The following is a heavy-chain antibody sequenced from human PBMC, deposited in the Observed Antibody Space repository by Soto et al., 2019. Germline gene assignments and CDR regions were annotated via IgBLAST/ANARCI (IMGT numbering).Heavy chain of an antibody. CDR2: INYSGST. CDR1: GGSFSGYY. J-gene: IGHJ6*02. V-gene: IGHV4-34*01. CDR3: ARRNYFYALDV. Sequence: PSETLSLTCAVSGGSFSGYYWGWVRQPPGKGLEWVGEINYSGSTNYNPSLKRRVTISVDTSKNQVSLKVTSVTAADTAMYYCARRNYFYALDVRGQGTTVTAP.